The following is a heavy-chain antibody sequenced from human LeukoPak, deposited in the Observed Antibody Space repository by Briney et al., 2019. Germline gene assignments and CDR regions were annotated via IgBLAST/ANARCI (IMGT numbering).Heavy chain of an antibody. CDR1: GFTFSSYG. J-gene: IGHJ4*02. D-gene: IGHD4-17*01. V-gene: IGHV3-23*01. Sequence: GGTLRLSCAASGFTFSSYGMCWVRQAPGEGLEWVSAISGSGGSTYYADSVKGRFTISRDNSKNTLYLQMNSLRAEDTAVYYCAKDGRWTVTIIDYWGQGTLVTVSS. CDR2: ISGSGGST. CDR3: AKDGRWTVTIIDY.